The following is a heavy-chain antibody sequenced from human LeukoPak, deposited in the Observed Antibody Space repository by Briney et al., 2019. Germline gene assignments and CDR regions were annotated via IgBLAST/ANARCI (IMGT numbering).Heavy chain of an antibody. Sequence: ASVKVSCKASGYTFTTYGISWVRQAPGQGPEWMGWISVYNGNTNYAQKLQGGVTMTTDTSTSTAYMELRSLRSDDTAIYYCAKNTYSSGSSGMDVWGQGTTVTVSS. V-gene: IGHV1-18*01. J-gene: IGHJ6*02. D-gene: IGHD6-19*01. CDR1: GYTFTTYG. CDR3: AKNTYSSGSSGMDV. CDR2: ISVYNGNT.